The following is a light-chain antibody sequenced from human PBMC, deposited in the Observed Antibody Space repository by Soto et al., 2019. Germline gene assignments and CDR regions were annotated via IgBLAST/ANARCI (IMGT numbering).Light chain of an antibody. CDR2: GAY. V-gene: IGKV3D-20*02. J-gene: IGKJ5*01. Sequence: EIVLAQSPGSMSLQPVQIDNHSRSASQSVSNNYLAWYKQKPGQAPRLLIYGAYNRATGIPDRFSGIVSGTDFTLKISRIEQEEWAVYYCQQRSNLPPTFVQGTRREI. CDR1: QSVSNNY. CDR3: QQRSNLPPT.